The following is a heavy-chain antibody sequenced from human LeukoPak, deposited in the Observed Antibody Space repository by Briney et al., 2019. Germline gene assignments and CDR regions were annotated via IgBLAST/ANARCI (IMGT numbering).Heavy chain of an antibody. V-gene: IGHV3-33*01. CDR1: GFTFSNHG. Sequence: QPGGSLRLSCAASGFTFSNHGFHWVRQAPGKGLEGVAVIWYDGSKTFYADSVKGRFIISRDDSKNTLYLQMNSLRAEDTAVYYCARDLGNFGRGESYFDPWGQGTLVIVSS. D-gene: IGHD2-21*01. J-gene: IGHJ5*02. CDR2: IWYDGSKT. CDR3: ARDLGNFGRGESYFDP.